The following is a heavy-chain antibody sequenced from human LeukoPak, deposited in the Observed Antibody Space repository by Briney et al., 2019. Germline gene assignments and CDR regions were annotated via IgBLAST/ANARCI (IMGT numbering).Heavy chain of an antibody. J-gene: IGHJ3*02. D-gene: IGHD3-3*01. CDR3: ARRQAGALEQSAFDM. CDR1: GDSLSSSRYY. CDR2: MYYSGIT. V-gene: IGHV4-39*01. Sequence: SETLSLTCTVSGDSLSSSRYYWGWIRQPPGKGLEWIGSMYYSGITYYRPSLKSRVTISVDTSKNQFSLRLSSVTAADTALYYCARRQAGALEQSAFDMWGQGTMVTVPS.